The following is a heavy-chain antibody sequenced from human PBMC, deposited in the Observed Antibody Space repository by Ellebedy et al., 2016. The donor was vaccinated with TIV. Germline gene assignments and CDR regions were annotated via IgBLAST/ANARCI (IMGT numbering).Heavy chain of an antibody. Sequence: SETLSLXXSVAGGSTSGYHWGWVRQPPGKRLEFLGYIRPTGDRNYNPSFSGRVTMSLDRSNNQFSLKLGSVTAADTAVYFCTRLGNADHFDKWGQGILVTVSS. CDR2: IRPTGDR. V-gene: IGHV4-59*01. CDR1: GGSTSGYH. J-gene: IGHJ4*01. CDR3: TRLGNADHFDK. D-gene: IGHD3-16*01.